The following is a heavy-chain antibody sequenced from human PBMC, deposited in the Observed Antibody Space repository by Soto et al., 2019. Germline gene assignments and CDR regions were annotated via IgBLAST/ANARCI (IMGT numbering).Heavy chain of an antibody. V-gene: IGHV1-8*01. Sequence: ASVKVSCKASGYTFTIHDIHWVRQAPGQGLEWMAGLNPHSGKAAYAQRFQGRLTMTGNASTSTAYIELSGLRSEDTAMYYCARVSSIAARRSYDSWGQGTLVTVSS. J-gene: IGHJ4*02. CDR1: GYTFTIHD. CDR3: ARVSSIAARRSYDS. CDR2: LNPHSGKA. D-gene: IGHD6-6*01.